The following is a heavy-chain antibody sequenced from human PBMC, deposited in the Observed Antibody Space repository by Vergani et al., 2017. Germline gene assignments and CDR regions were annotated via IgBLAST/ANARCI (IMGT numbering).Heavy chain of an antibody. CDR1: GFRFSSYG. D-gene: IGHD1-1*01. J-gene: IGHJ6*04. V-gene: IGHV3-33*06. Sequence: QVQLVESGGGVVQPGRSLRLSCAASGFRFSSYGMNWVRQAPGKGLEWVAVIWYDGSNKYYADSVKGRFTISRDNSQNTVNLQMNSLRVDDTAVYYCAKDFCGTGNCYGWNHLEVWGEGTSVTVSS. CDR3: AKDFCGTGNCYGWNHLEV. CDR2: IWYDGSNK.